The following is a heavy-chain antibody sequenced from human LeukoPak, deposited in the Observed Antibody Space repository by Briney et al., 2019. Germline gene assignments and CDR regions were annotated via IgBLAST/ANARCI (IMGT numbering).Heavy chain of an antibody. V-gene: IGHV3-23*01. J-gene: IGHJ3*02. CDR1: GFTFSSYA. CDR3: ARVPLGAVSGGAFDI. D-gene: IGHD3-10*01. CDR2: ISGSGGST. Sequence: GGSLRLSCAASGFTFSSYAMSWVRQAPGKGLEWVSAISGSGGSTYYADSVKGRFTISRDNAKNSLYLQMNSLRAEDTAVYYCARVPLGAVSGGAFDIWGQGTMVTVSS.